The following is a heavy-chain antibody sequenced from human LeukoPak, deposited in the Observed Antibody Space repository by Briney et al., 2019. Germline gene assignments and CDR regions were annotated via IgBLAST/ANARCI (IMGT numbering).Heavy chain of an antibody. V-gene: IGHV3-23*01. CDR1: GFTFSSYA. CDR2: ISGSGGST. D-gene: IGHD4-17*01. CDR3: VATVTILDY. Sequence: GGSLRLSCAASGFTFSSYAMSWVRQAPGRGLEWVSAISGSGGSTYYADSVKGRFTISRDNSKNTLYLQMNSLGAGDTAVYYCVATVTILDYWGQGTLVTVSS. J-gene: IGHJ4*02.